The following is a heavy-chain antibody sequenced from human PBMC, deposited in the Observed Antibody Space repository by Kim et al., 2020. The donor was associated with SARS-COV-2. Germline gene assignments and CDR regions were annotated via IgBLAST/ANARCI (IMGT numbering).Heavy chain of an antibody. D-gene: IGHD6-13*01. Sequence: GGSLRLSCTASGFTFGDYAMSWFRQAPGKGLEWVGFIRSKAYGGTTEYAASVKGRFTISRDDSKSIAYLQMNSLKTEDTAVYYCTRDRYEGRDSSSWYRSRGFDLWGRGTLVTVSS. CDR2: IRSKAYGGTT. V-gene: IGHV3-49*03. J-gene: IGHJ2*01. CDR3: TRDRYEGRDSSSWYRSRGFDL. CDR1: GFTFGDYA.